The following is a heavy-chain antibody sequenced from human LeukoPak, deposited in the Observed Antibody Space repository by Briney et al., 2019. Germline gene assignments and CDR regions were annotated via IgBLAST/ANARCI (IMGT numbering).Heavy chain of an antibody. CDR2: ISDSGGST. CDR3: AKDLSIAAHPVNDY. J-gene: IGHJ4*02. D-gene: IGHD6-6*01. CDR1: GLTFSSYA. V-gene: IGHV3-23*01. Sequence: GGSPRLSCAASGLTFSSYAMSWVRQAPGKGLEWVSGISDSGGSTYYADSVKGRFTISRDNPKNTLYLQMNSLRAEDTAVYYCAKDLSIAAHPVNDYWGQGTLVTVSS.